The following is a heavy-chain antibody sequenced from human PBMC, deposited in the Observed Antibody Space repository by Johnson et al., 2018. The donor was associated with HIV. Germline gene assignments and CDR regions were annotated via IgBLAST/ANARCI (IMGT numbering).Heavy chain of an antibody. CDR2: ISYDGSKK. CDR3: ARDEMQRRYALTAFDI. Sequence: QVQLVESGGGVVQPGGSLRLSCAASGFTFSSYGMHWVRQAPGKGLEWVAVISYDGSKKYYADSVKGRFAISRDNSKNTLHLQMNSLRAEDTALYYCARDEMQRRYALTAFDIWGQGTMVIVSS. D-gene: IGHD6-25*01. V-gene: IGHV3-30*19. CDR1: GFTFSSYG. J-gene: IGHJ3*02.